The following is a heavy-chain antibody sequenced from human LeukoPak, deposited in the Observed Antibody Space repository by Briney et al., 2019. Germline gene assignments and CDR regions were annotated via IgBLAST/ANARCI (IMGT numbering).Heavy chain of an antibody. CDR1: GYTFTSYG. CDR3: ARDSYHCSSTSCLPGG. Sequence: ASMKVSCKASGYTFTSYGISWVRQAPGQGLEWMGWISAYNGNTNYAQKLQGRVTMTTDTSTSTAYMELRCLRSDDTAVYYCARDSYHCSSTSCLPGGWGQGTLVTVSS. CDR2: ISAYNGNT. D-gene: IGHD2-2*01. J-gene: IGHJ4*02. V-gene: IGHV1-18*01.